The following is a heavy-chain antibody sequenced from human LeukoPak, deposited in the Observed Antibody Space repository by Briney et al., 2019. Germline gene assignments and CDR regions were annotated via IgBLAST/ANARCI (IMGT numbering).Heavy chain of an antibody. V-gene: IGHV4-39*01. D-gene: IGHD5-18*01. Sequence: SETLSLTCSVSGGSISSSSYFWGWIRQPPGKGLEWIGSIYYSGSTYSDPSLKSRVTISVDTSKSQFSLKLSSVTAADTAVCYCARDGYTYGSFDYWGQGTLVTVSS. CDR2: IYYSGST. CDR1: GGSISSSSYF. J-gene: IGHJ4*02. CDR3: ARDGYTYGSFDY.